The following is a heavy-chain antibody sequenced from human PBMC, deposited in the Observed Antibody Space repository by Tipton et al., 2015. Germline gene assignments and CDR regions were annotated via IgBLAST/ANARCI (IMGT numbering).Heavy chain of an antibody. V-gene: IGHV4-59*01. CDR1: SDSISKYY. CDR2: IRYSGST. CDR3: ARDLEHGMDV. D-gene: IGHD5-24*01. Sequence: TLSLTCTVSSDSISKYYWTWIRQPPGKELEWIGYIRYSGSTNYNPSLKSRVTISVDTSKNQFSLTLNSVTAADTAVYYCARDLEHGMDVWGQGTTVTVSS. J-gene: IGHJ6*02.